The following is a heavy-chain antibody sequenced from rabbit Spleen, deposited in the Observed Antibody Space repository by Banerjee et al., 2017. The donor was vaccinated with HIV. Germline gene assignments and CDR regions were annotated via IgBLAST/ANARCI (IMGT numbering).Heavy chain of an antibody. V-gene: IGHV1S45*01. CDR2: IAGTSSGFT. D-gene: IGHD6-1*01. CDR3: ARDTASSFSSYGMDL. CDR1: GFSFTSDYY. J-gene: IGHJ6*01. Sequence: QEHLVESGGGLVQPEGSLTLTCTASGFSFTSDYYMCWVRQAPGKGLEWIACIAGTSSGFTYSATWAKGRFTCSKTSSTTVTLQVTSLTVADTATYFCARDTASSFSSYGMDLWGPGTLVTVS.